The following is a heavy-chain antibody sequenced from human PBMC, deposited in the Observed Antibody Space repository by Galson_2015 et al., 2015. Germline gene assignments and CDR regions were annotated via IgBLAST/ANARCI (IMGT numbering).Heavy chain of an antibody. CDR1: EFTFSSYY. D-gene: IGHD3-3*01. CDR3: ARQIFDYDFWSGYYPTNFHY. Sequence: SLRLSCAASEFTFSSYYMSWVRQAPGKGLEWVSSISCTTTYIYYADSVKGRFTISRDNAKNSLSLQMNSMGAEDTAVYYCARQIFDYDFWSGYYPTNFHYWGQGSLVTVSS. V-gene: IGHV3-21*01. J-gene: IGHJ4*02. CDR2: ISCTTTYI.